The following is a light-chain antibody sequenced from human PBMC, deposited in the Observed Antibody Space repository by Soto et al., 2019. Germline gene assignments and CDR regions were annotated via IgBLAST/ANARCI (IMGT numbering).Light chain of an antibody. CDR3: QQLNIYPWT. V-gene: IGKV1-5*01. CDR2: DAS. J-gene: IGKJ1*01. CDR1: QSIGRW. Sequence: DIQMTQSPSTLSASVGDRVTITCRASQSIGRWLAWYQQKPGKAPKLLVYDASRLESVVPSSFSGSGSGTEFTLTISSLQPDEFAAYYCQQLNIYPWTFGQGTKLAT.